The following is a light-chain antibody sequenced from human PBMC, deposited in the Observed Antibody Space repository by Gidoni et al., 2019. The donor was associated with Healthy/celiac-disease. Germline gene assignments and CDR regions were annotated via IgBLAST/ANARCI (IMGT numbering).Light chain of an antibody. Sequence: EIVLTQSPGTLSLSPGERATLSCRASQRVSSSYLAWYQQKPGQAPRLLIYGASSRATGIPDRFSGSWSGTDFTLTISRLEPEDFAVYYCQQYGSSPQTFGQGTKVEIK. J-gene: IGKJ1*01. CDR1: QRVSSSY. CDR3: QQYGSSPQT. CDR2: GAS. V-gene: IGKV3-20*01.